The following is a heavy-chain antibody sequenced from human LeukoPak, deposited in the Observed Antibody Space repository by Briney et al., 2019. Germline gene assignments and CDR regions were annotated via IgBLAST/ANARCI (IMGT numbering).Heavy chain of an antibody. J-gene: IGHJ4*02. V-gene: IGHV3-23*01. CDR3: VEHGGGSKWLLDEGEYFDH. CDR1: GIAVSRSA. D-gene: IGHD3-22*01. Sequence: GGSLRLSCAASGIAVSRSAMSWVRQAPGKGLEWVSSISGSGGSTYYADSVKGRFTISRDNSKNTLYLQMNSLRAVDRLISYCVEHGGGSKWLLDEGEYFDHWGQGTLVTVSA. CDR2: ISGSGGST.